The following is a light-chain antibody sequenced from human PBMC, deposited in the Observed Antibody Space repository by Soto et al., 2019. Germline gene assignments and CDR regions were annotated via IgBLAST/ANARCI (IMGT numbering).Light chain of an antibody. Sequence: EIVMTQSPATLSVSPGKRATLSCRASQSVRSNLAWYQQKPGQAPRLLIYGASTRATGIPARFSGSGSGTEFTLTISSLQSEDFAVYYCQQYNNWPASLTFGGGTRVEIK. CDR1: QSVRSN. J-gene: IGKJ4*01. CDR3: QQYNNWPASLT. CDR2: GAS. V-gene: IGKV3-15*01.